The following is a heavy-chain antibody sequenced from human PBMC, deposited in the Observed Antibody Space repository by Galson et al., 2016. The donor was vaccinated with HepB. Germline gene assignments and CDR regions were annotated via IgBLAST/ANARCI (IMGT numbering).Heavy chain of an antibody. CDR1: GFTFSLYS. CDR3: ARGERGSYNSGYFDY. D-gene: IGHD1-26*01. V-gene: IGHV3-48*02. CDR2: ISSYSSTT. J-gene: IGHJ4*02. Sequence: SLRLSCAASGFTFSLYSMNWVRQAPGKGPEWVSYISSYSSTTHYADSVKGRFTISRDNAKNSLYLQMNSLRDEDTAVYYCARGERGSYNSGYFDYWGRGNLVTVSS.